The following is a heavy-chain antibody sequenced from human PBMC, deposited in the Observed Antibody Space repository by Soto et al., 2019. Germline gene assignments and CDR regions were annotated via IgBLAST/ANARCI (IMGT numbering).Heavy chain of an antibody. CDR2: IYYSGST. CDR3: ARVPPHHYAASLSFRFAP. V-gene: IGHV4-59*01. D-gene: IGHD3-16*02. J-gene: IGHJ5*02. Sequence: QVQLQESGPGLVKPSETLSLTCTVSGGSISSYYWSWIRQPPGKGLECIGYIYYSGSTNYNPSLTSPLTLSLATSTPPSPLQLISVTAAATAVYSCARVPPHHYAASLSFRFAPWGQGPLVTVSS. CDR1: GGSISSYY.